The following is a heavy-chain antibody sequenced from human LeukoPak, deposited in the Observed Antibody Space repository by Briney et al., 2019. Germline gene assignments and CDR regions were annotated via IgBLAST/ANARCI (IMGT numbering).Heavy chain of an antibody. CDR2: INHSGST. CDR3: ARVLGYQRGAWFDP. Sequence: PSETLSLTCAVYGGSFSGYYWSWIRQPPGKGLEWIGEINHSGSTNYNPSLKSRVTISVDTSMNQFSLKLSSVTAADTAVYYCARVLGYQRGAWFDPWGQGTLVTVSS. V-gene: IGHV4-34*01. J-gene: IGHJ5*02. D-gene: IGHD2-2*01. CDR1: GGSFSGYY.